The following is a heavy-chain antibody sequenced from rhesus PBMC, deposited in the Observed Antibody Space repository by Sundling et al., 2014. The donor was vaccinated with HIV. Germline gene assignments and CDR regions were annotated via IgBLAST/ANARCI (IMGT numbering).Heavy chain of an antibody. J-gene: IGHJ4*01. CDR1: GYSISSGYY. Sequence: QVQLQESGPGLVKPSETLSLTCAVSGYSISSGYYWNWIRQPPGKGLEWIGSIYDSGGSNYLNPSLKSRVTLSVDTSKNQFSLKLTSVTAADTAVYYCARGSYSGSWDYWGLGVLVTVSS. D-gene: IGHD6-25*01. CDR3: ARGSYSGSWDY. CDR2: IYDSGGSN. V-gene: IGHV4-127*01.